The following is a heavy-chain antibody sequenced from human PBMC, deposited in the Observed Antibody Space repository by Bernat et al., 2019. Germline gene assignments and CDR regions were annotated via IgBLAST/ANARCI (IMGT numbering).Heavy chain of an antibody. V-gene: IGHV1-3*01. CDR3: ARDRWAGTSPNAFDI. D-gene: IGHD1-14*01. CDR1: GGTFSSYA. CDR2: INAGNGNT. J-gene: IGHJ3*02. Sequence: QVQLVQSGAEVKKPGSSVKVSCKASGGTFSSYAISWVRQAPGQRLEWMGWINAGNGNTKYSQKFQGRVTITRDTSASTAYMELRSLRSDDTAVYYCARDRWAGTSPNAFDIWGQGTMVTVSS.